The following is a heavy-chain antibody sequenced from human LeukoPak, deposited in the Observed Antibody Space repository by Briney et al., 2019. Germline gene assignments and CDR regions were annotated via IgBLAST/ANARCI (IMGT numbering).Heavy chain of an antibody. V-gene: IGHV1-69*05. CDR2: IIPIFGTA. Sequence: GASVKVSCKASGGTFSSYAISWVRQAPGQGLEWMGGIIPIFGTANYAQKFQGRVTMTRDTSISTAYMELSRLRSDDTAVYYCARGMEPYYYMDVWGKGTTVTVSS. J-gene: IGHJ6*03. D-gene: IGHD1-26*01. CDR3: ARGMEPYYYMDV. CDR1: GGTFSSYA.